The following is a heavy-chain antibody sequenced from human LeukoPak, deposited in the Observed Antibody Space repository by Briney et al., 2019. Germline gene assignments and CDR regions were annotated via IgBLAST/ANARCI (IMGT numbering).Heavy chain of an antibody. CDR2: IYSSGST. Sequence: PSETLPLTCTVSGGSISGYYWSWTRQPPGKGLEWIGYIYSSGSTNYNPSLESRVTISLDTYKNQFSLKLSSVTAADTAVYYCARGLYKYGRTTFDYWGQGTLVTVSS. CDR1: GGSISGYY. J-gene: IGHJ4*02. D-gene: IGHD5-18*01. V-gene: IGHV4-59*08. CDR3: ARGLYKYGRTTFDY.